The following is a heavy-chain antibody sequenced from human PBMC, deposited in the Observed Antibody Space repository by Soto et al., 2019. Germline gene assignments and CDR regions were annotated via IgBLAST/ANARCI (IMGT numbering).Heavy chain of an antibody. Sequence: QVQLVESGGGLVKPGGSLRVSCATSGFTFSDYYMSWIRQAPGKGLEWVSYISSSGSTIYYADSVKGRFTISRDNAKNSLSLQMNSLRVEDTAVYYCARERGLITMVRGVIREFYFDYWGQGTLVTVSS. J-gene: IGHJ4*02. D-gene: IGHD3-10*01. CDR2: ISSSGSTI. CDR3: ARERGLITMVRGVIREFYFDY. V-gene: IGHV3-11*01. CDR1: GFTFSDYY.